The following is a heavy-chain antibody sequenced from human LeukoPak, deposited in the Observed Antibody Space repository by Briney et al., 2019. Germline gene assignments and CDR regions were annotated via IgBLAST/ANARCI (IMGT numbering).Heavy chain of an antibody. D-gene: IGHD3-10*01. J-gene: IGHJ5*02. CDR3: ARYYGSELAHYNWFDP. CDR1: GGTFSSYA. V-gene: IGHV1-69*13. CDR2: IIPIFGTA. Sequence: SVKVSCKASGGTFSSYAISWVRQAPGQGLEWMGGIIPIFGTANYAQKFQGRVTITADESTSTAYMELSSLRSEDTAVYYCARYYGSELAHYNWFDPWGQGTLVTVSS.